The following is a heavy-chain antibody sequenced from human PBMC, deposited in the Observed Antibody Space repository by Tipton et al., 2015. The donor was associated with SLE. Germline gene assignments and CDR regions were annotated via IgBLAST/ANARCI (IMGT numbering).Heavy chain of an antibody. Sequence: SLRLSCAASGFTFSSYAMHWVRQAPGKGLEWVAVIWFDGSNQYYADSVKGRFTISRDNSKNTLFLQMNSLRAEDTAVYYCARRVWDYGDSYYFDVWGPGTLVTVSS. CDR1: GFTFSSYA. CDR2: IWFDGSNQ. CDR3: ARRVWDYGDSYYFDV. D-gene: IGHD4-17*01. J-gene: IGHJ4*02. V-gene: IGHV3-33*08.